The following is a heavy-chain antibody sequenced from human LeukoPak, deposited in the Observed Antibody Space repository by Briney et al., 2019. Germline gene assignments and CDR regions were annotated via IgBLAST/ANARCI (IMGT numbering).Heavy chain of an antibody. CDR2: ISSSSSYI. J-gene: IGHJ4*02. CDR1: GFTFSSSS. D-gene: IGHD6-19*01. CDR3: AREIAVAGRDY. Sequence: GGSLRLFCAASGFTFSSSSMNWVRQAPGKGLEWVSSISSSSSYIYYADSVRGRFTISRDNAKNSLYLQMNSLRAEDTAVYYCAREIAVAGRDYWGQGTLVTVSS. V-gene: IGHV3-21*04.